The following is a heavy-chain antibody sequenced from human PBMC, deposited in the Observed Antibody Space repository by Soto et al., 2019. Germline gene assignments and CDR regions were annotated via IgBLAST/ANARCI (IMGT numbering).Heavy chain of an antibody. Sequence: ASVKVSCKASGGTFSSYTISWVRQAPGQGLEWMGRIIPILGIANYAQKLQGRVTITADKSTSTAYMELSSLRSEDTAVYYCARDPGRWSGYDFSDFDYWGQGTLVTVSS. J-gene: IGHJ4*02. CDR1: GGTFSSYT. V-gene: IGHV1-69*04. D-gene: IGHD5-12*01. CDR3: ARDPGRWSGYDFSDFDY. CDR2: IIPILGIA.